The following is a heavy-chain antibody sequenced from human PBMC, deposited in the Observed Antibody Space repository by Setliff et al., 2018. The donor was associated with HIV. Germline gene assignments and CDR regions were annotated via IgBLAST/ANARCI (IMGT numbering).Heavy chain of an antibody. V-gene: IGHV4-39*07. CDR1: GDSISSTTYY. CDR2: ISHSGRT. D-gene: IGHD4-17*01. J-gene: IGHJ4*02. Sequence: PSETLSLTCTVSGDSISSTTYYWGWIRQPPGKGLEWIGEISHSGRTTYNPSLKSRVTISLDTPMKQFSLKLTSESAADTAIYFCAIPPLENTMTTATYSAHWGQGTLVTVSS. CDR3: AIPPLENTMTTATYSAH.